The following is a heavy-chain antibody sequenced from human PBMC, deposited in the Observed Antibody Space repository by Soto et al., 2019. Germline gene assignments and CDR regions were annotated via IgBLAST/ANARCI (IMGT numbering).Heavy chain of an antibody. D-gene: IGHD5-12*01. J-gene: IGHJ4*02. CDR1: GGTFSSYA. CDR3: ARCRARGYSGYDPSY. Sequence: SVTVSCKASGGTFSSYAISWVRQAPGQGLEWMGGIIPIFGTANYAQKFQGRVTITADESTSTAYMELSSLRSEDTAVYYCARCRARGYSGYDPSYWDQGTLVTVSS. V-gene: IGHV1-69*13. CDR2: IIPIFGTA.